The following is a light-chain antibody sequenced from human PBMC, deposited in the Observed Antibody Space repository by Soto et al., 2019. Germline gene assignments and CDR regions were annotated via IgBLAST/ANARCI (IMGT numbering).Light chain of an antibody. CDR1: QSVSST. Sequence: EIVMTQSPATLSVSPGGRATLSCRASQSVSSTLAWYQQKPGQAPRLLIYGASTRATGFPARFSGSGSGTEFTLTFSSLQSEDFAVYYCQQYKNWPLTFGGGTRVEIK. CDR3: QQYKNWPLT. J-gene: IGKJ4*01. V-gene: IGKV3-15*01. CDR2: GAS.